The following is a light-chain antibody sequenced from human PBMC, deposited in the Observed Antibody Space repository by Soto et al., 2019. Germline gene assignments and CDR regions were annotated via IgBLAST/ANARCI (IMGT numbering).Light chain of an antibody. J-gene: IGKJ4*01. CDR1: QSVSSSY. CDR2: GAS. Sequence: EMVLTQSPGTLSLSPGERATLSCRASQSVSSSYLAWYQQRPGQAPRLLIYGASSRATGIPDRFSGSGSGTDFTLTISRLEPEDFAVYYCQQYGTSPELTFGGGTKVEIE. CDR3: QQYGTSPELT. V-gene: IGKV3-20*01.